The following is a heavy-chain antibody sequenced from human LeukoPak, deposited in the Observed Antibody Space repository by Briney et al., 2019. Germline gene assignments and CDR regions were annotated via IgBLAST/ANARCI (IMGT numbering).Heavy chain of an antibody. CDR3: ARRTVAGRSWFDP. CDR1: GYSFTSHW. J-gene: IGHJ5*02. Sequence: GESLKISCKGSGYSFTSHWISWVRQLPGKGLEWMGRIDPSDSCTNYSPSFQGHVTISADKSISTVYLQWSSLKASDTAMYYCARRTVAGRSWFDPWGQGTLVTVSS. D-gene: IGHD6-19*01. V-gene: IGHV5-10-1*01. CDR2: IDPSDSCT.